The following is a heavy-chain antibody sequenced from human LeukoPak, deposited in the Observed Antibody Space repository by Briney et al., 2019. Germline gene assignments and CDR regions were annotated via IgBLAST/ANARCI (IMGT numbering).Heavy chain of an antibody. V-gene: IGHV1-69*13. CDR1: GGTFISYA. D-gene: IGHD6-19*01. CDR3: ARGSLSSGWSNY. J-gene: IGHJ4*02. CDR2: IIPIFGTA. Sequence: GASVKVSCKASGGTFISYAISWVRQAPGQGLEWMGGIIPIFGTANYAQKFQGRVTITADESTSTAYMELSSLRSEDTAVYYCARGSLSSGWSNYWGQGTLVTVSS.